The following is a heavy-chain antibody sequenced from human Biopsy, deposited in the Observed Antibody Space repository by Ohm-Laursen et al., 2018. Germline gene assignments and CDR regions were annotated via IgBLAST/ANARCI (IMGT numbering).Heavy chain of an antibody. V-gene: IGHV4-59*10. Sequence: SDTLSLTCAVYNVSFSSFYWSWIRQPPGKGLVWIGRIYPGGSTNYNPSPKSRVTMSVDTSKKQLFLRLRSVTAADTAMHYCASVVLGPTNDAFDLWGQGTMVVVSS. D-gene: IGHD3-22*01. J-gene: IGHJ3*01. CDR1: NVSFSSFY. CDR2: IYPGGST. CDR3: ASVVLGPTNDAFDL.